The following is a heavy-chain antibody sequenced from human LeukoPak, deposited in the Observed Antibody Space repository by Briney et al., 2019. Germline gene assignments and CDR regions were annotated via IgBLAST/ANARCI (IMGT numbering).Heavy chain of an antibody. CDR2: LSGDGGTT. CDR3: ARGIASSRSVAIDL. J-gene: IGHJ4*02. CDR1: DFTFSSHW. D-gene: IGHD6-13*01. Sequence: GGSLRLSCAASDFTFSSHWMYWVRQAPGKGLVWVARLSGDGGTTRHADSVKGRFTISRDNAKNTLYLQMNSLGVEGTALYYCARGIASSRSVAIDLWGQGTLVAVSS. V-gene: IGHV3-74*01.